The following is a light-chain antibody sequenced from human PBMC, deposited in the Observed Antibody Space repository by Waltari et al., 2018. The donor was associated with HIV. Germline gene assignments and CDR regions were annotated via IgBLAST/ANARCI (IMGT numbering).Light chain of an antibody. CDR1: NSHVGAGYD. V-gene: IGLV1-40*01. CDR2: GNS. Sequence: QSVLTQPPSVSGAPGQRVTISCTGSNSHVGAGYDVHWYQQLPGTAPKLLIFGNSNRPSGVPDLFSGSKSGASASLAITGLQAEDEADYYCQSYDSSLSGYVFGTGTKVTVL. CDR3: QSYDSSLSGYV. J-gene: IGLJ1*01.